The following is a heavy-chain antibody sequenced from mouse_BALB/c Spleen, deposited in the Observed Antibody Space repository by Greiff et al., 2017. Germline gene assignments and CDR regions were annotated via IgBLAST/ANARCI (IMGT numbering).Heavy chain of an antibody. CDR2: ISYSGST. Sequence: ESGPGLVKPSQSLSLTCTVTGYSITSDYAWNWIRQFPGNKLEWMGYISYSGSTSYNPSLKSRISITRDTSKNQFFLQLNSVTTEDTATYYCARSGYYGNYVYYFDYWGQGTTLTVSS. CDR1: GYSITSDYA. D-gene: IGHD2-1*01. V-gene: IGHV3-2*02. CDR3: ARSGYYGNYVYYFDY. J-gene: IGHJ2*01.